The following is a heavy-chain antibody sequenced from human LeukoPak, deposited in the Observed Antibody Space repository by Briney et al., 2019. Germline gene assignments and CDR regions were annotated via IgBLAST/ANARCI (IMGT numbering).Heavy chain of an antibody. D-gene: IGHD3-22*01. CDR2: IYSGGST. V-gene: IGHV3-53*01. Sequence: GGSLRLSCAVSGFTVSSNYMSWVRQAPGKGLEWVSVIYSGGSTYYADSVKGRFTISRDNSKNTLYLQMNSLRAEDTAVYYCASGYYSSFDYWGQGTLVTVSS. CDR1: GFTVSSNY. CDR3: ASGYYSSFDY. J-gene: IGHJ4*02.